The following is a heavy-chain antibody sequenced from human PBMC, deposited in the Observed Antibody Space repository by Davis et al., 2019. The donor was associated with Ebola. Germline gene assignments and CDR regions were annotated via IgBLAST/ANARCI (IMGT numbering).Heavy chain of an antibody. CDR1: GFSFSSYW. V-gene: IGHV3-74*01. CDR2: IKTDGSSP. J-gene: IGHJ6*04. Sequence: HTGGSLRLSCAASGFSFSSYWMHWVRQAPGKGLVWVSRIKTDGSSPGYGDSVQGRFTISRDNAKNTLYLQMNSLRVEDTAVYYCARDDYDFWGGYSPVYYYGMDVWGKGTTVTVSS. CDR3: ARDDYDFWGGYSPVYYYGMDV. D-gene: IGHD3-3*01.